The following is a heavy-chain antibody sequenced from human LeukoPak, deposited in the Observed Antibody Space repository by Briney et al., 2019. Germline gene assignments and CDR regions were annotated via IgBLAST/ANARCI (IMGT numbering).Heavy chain of an antibody. D-gene: IGHD3-16*01. V-gene: IGHV3-23*01. CDR2: ISGSGGDT. CDR3: AKEGGEAFDI. J-gene: IGHJ3*02. CDR1: GFTFSSCA. Sequence: PGGSPRLSCAATGFTFSSCAMNWVRQAPGKGLEWVSTISGSGGDTYYADSVKGRFTISRDNSKNTLYLQMNSLRAEDTAVYYCAKEGGEAFDIWGQGTMVTVSS.